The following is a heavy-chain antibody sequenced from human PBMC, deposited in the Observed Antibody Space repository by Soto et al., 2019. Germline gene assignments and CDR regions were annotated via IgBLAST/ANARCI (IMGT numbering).Heavy chain of an antibody. D-gene: IGHD3-22*01. CDR3: ARGEGYYYFDY. J-gene: IGHJ4*02. V-gene: IGHV1-3*01. Sequence: QVQLVQSGAEVKKPGASVKVSCKASGYTFTSYAMHWVRKATGQRLEWMGWINAGNGNTKYYPKFQGRVTITRDPAASTAYLALSILRSEATAVYSCARGEGYYYFDYWGQGTLVTVSS. CDR1: GYTFTSYA. CDR2: INAGNGNT.